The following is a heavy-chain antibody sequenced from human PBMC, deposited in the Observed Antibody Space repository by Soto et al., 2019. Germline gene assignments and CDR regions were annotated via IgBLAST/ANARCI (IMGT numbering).Heavy chain of an antibody. Sequence: SVKVSCKASGGTFSSYAISWVRQAPGQGLEWMGGIIPIFGTANYAQKFQGRVTITADESTSTAYMELSSPRAEDTAVYYCARLPDYDSSGYSPAPIDYWGQGTLVTVSS. D-gene: IGHD3-22*01. CDR1: GGTFSSYA. V-gene: IGHV1-69*13. CDR2: IIPIFGTA. J-gene: IGHJ4*02. CDR3: ARLPDYDSSGYSPAPIDY.